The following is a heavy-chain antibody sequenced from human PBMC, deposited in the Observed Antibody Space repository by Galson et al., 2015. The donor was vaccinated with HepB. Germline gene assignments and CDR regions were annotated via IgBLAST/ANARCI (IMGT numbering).Heavy chain of an antibody. CDR1: GDSVSSDSAA. V-gene: IGHV6-1*01. J-gene: IGHJ4*02. Sequence: CAISGDSVSSDSAAWNWIRQSPSRGLEWLGRTYYRSKWYNDYAVSVKSRITINPDTSKNQFSLQLQSVTPEDTAMYYRAGEQSPYTSGWYPVQGAQTRFKYWGQGTLVTVST. D-gene: IGHD6-19*01. CDR2: TYYRSKWYN. CDR3: AGEQSPYTSGWYPVQGAQTRFKY.